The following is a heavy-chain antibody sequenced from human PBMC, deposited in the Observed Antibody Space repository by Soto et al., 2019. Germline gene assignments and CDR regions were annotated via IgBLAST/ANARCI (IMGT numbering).Heavy chain of an antibody. CDR2: INHSGST. CDR3: AIFYYYYGMDV. CDR1: GGSFSGDY. Sequence: QVQLQQWGAGLLKPSETLSLTCAVYGGSFSGDYWSWIRQPPGKGLEWMGEINHSGSTNYNPSLKSRVTISVDTSKNQFSLKLSSVTAADTAVYYCAIFYYYYGMDVWGQGTTVTVSS. V-gene: IGHV4-34*01. J-gene: IGHJ6*02.